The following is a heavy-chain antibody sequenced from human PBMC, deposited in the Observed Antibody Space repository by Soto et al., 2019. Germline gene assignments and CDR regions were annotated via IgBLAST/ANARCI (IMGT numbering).Heavy chain of an antibody. CDR2: IYYSGST. J-gene: IGHJ4*02. CDR3: GTTRWQKPFPY. V-gene: IGHV4-61*01. CDR1: GDSVSSGNYY. Sequence: QVQLQESGPGLVTPSETLSLTCTVSGDSVSSGNYYWNWIRQPPGKGLEWIGYIYYSGSTIYNPSLQSRVTLSVDTSQNLFSLNLSSVTAADTAVYYCGTTRWQKPFPYWGQGTLVTVSS.